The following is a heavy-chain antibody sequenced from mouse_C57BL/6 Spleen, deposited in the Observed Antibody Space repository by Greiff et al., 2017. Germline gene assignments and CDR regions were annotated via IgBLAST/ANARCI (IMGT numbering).Heavy chain of an antibody. J-gene: IGHJ4*01. CDR1: GYTFTSYN. V-gene: IGHV1-12*01. CDR2: IYPGNGDT. CDR3: ARFYDGYYYAMDY. D-gene: IGHD2-3*01. Sequence: LQESGAELVRPGASVKMSCKASGYTFTSYNMHWVKQTPRQGLEWIGAIYPGNGDTSYNQKFTGKATLTVDKSSSTAYMQLSSLTSEDSAVYFCARFYDGYYYAMDYWGQGTSVTVSS.